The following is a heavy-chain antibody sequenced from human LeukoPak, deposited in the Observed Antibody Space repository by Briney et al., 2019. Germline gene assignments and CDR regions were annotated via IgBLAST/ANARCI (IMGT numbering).Heavy chain of an antibody. V-gene: IGHV4-4*07. Sequence: SETLSLTCTVSGGSISSYYWSWIRQPAGKGLEWIGRIYTSGSTNYNPSLKSRVTMSVDTSKNQFSLKLSSVTAADTAVYYCARESTYYDFWSGYFIDYWGQGTPVTVSS. CDR3: ARESTYYDFWSGYFIDY. CDR1: GGSISSYY. D-gene: IGHD3-3*01. CDR2: IYTSGST. J-gene: IGHJ4*02.